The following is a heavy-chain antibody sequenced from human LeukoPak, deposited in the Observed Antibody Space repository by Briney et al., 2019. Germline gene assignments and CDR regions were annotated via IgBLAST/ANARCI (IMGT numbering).Heavy chain of an antibody. Sequence: SETLSLTCTVSGGSISSGGYYWSWIRQHPGKGLEWIGYIYYSGSTYYNPSLKSRVTISVDKSRNQFSLKLSSVTAADTAVYYCARDGGNSGAFDIWGQGTMVTVSS. J-gene: IGHJ3*02. V-gene: IGHV4-31*03. CDR2: IYYSGST. CDR1: GGSISSGGYY. D-gene: IGHD4-23*01. CDR3: ARDGGNSGAFDI.